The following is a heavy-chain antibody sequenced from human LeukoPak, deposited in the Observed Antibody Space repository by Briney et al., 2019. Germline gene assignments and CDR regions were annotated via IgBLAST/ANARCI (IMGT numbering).Heavy chain of an antibody. CDR3: ARGYYGSGSYYDY. CDR2: IIPIFDTA. D-gene: IGHD3-10*01. J-gene: IGHJ4*02. V-gene: IGHV1-69*13. CDR1: GGTFSSYA. Sequence: GASVKVSCKASGGTFSSYAISWVRQAPGQGLEWMGGIIPIFDTANYAQKFQGRVTITADESTSTAYMELSSLRSEDTAVYYCARGYYGSGSYYDYWGQGTLVTVSS.